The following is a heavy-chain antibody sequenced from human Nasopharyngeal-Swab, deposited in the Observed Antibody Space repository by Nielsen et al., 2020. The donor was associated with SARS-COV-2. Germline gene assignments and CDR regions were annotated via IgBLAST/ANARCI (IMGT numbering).Heavy chain of an antibody. V-gene: IGHV5-51*01. CDR3: ASSPNSSSVCYYYSMDV. Sequence: GCQMPGKGLEWMGIIYPGDSDTRYSPSFQGQVTISANKSISTASLQWSSLKAADTAMYYCASSPNSSSVCYYYSMDVWGQGTTVTVSS. CDR2: IYPGDSDT. J-gene: IGHJ6*02. D-gene: IGHD6-6*01.